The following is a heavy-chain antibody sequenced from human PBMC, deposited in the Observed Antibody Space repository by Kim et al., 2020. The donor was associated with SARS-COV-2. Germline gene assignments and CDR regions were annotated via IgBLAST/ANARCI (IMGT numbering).Heavy chain of an antibody. Sequence: ASVKVSCKASGYTFTSYGISWVRQAPGQGLEWMGWISAYNGNTNYAQKLQGRVTMTTDTSTSTAYMELRSLRSDDTAVYYCARDRLYLDYGGNRGVRGYFDYWGQGTLVTVSS. CDR3: ARDRLYLDYGGNRGVRGYFDY. D-gene: IGHD4-17*01. CDR2: ISAYNGNT. V-gene: IGHV1-18*01. J-gene: IGHJ4*02. CDR1: GYTFTSYG.